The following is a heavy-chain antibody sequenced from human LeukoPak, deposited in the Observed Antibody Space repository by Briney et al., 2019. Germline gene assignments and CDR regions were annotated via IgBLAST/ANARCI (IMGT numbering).Heavy chain of an antibody. Sequence: GGSLRLSCAASGFTFSSYEMNWVRQAPGKGLEWVSYISSSGSTIYYADSVKGRFTISRDNAKNSLYLQMNSLRAEDTAVYYCARVDDSSGYSSWGQGTLVTVSS. D-gene: IGHD3-22*01. V-gene: IGHV3-48*03. CDR3: ARVDDSSGYSS. CDR1: GFTFSSYE. CDR2: ISSSGSTI. J-gene: IGHJ5*02.